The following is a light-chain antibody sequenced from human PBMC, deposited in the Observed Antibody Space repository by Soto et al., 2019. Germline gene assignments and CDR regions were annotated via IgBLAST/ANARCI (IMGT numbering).Light chain of an antibody. V-gene: IGLV2-23*02. CDR3: CSYAGSSTLRV. J-gene: IGLJ1*01. CDR1: SSDVASYNL. CDR2: EVS. Sequence: QSALTQPASVSGSPGQSITISCTGTSSDVASYNLVSWYQQHPGKAPKLMIYEVSKRPSGVSSRFSGSKSGNTASLTISGLQAEDEADYYCCSYAGSSTLRVFGTGTKLTVL.